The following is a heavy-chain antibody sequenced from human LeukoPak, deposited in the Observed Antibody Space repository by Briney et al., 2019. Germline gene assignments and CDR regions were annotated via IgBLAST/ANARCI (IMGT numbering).Heavy chain of an antibody. J-gene: IGHJ6*04. CDR3: ARGEIASSQYYYYYGMDV. CDR2: INHSGST. Sequence: SETLSLTCAVYGGSFSGYYWSWIRQPPGKGLEWIGEINHSGSTNYNPSLKSRVTISVDTSKNQFSLKLRSVTAADTAVYYCARGEIASSQYYYYYGMDVWGKGTTVTVSS. CDR1: GGSFSGYY. D-gene: IGHD5-24*01. V-gene: IGHV4-34*01.